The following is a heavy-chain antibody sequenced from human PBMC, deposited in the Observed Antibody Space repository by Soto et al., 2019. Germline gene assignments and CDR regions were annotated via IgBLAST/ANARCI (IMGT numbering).Heavy chain of an antibody. CDR1: GGSISSGDYY. V-gene: IGHV4-31*03. Sequence: TLSLTCTVSGGSISSGDYYWSWILQHPGKGLEWIGYIYYSGRSNYNPSLKSRVTISVDTSKNQFSLRLSSVTAADTAVYYCANRRSSGYYAFDYWGQGTLVTVSS. CDR2: IYYSGRS. J-gene: IGHJ4*02. CDR3: ANRRSSGYYAFDY. D-gene: IGHD3-22*01.